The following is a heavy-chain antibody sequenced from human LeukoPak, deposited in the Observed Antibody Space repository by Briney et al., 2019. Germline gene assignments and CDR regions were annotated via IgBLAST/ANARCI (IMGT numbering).Heavy chain of an antibody. V-gene: IGHV4-39*07. CDR1: GGSISTDNCY. CDR3: ARVDPGPMVRGVIRLYYFDY. J-gene: IGHJ4*02. Sequence: SETLSLTCTVSGGSISTDNCYWGWIRQPPGKGLEWIGRIYYNGNTYYNPSLKSRVTISVDTSKNQFSLKVNSVTAADTAVYYCARVDPGPMVRGVIRLYYFDYWGQGTLVTVSS. CDR2: IYYNGNT. D-gene: IGHD3-10*01.